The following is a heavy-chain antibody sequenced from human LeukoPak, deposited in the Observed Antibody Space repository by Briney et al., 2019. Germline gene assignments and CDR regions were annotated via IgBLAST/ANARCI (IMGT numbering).Heavy chain of an antibody. V-gene: IGHV2-70*01. Sequence: SGPALVKPTQTLTLTFTFSGFSLTTSGMCVSWIRQPPGKALEWLALIDWDDDKSYSTSLKTRLTISKDTSKNQVVLTMTNMDPVDTATYYCARGSSHGFDYWGQGTLVTVSS. CDR1: GFSLTTSGMC. J-gene: IGHJ4*02. CDR2: IDWDDDK. CDR3: ARGSSHGFDY.